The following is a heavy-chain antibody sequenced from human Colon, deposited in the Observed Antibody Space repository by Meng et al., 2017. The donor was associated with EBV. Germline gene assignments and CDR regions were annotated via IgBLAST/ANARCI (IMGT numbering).Heavy chain of an antibody. V-gene: IGHV4-39*01. D-gene: IGHD3-10*01. CDR3: ASYTSFSGSYYNGIDY. CDR1: GGSIRSGPYC. CDR2: IYYSGST. Sequence: QVPRQASGPGLVKPPGTLSLTCTVSGGSIRSGPYCWAWIRQPPGKGLEWIGSIYYSGSTYYNPSLKSRVTISVDSSKNQFSLKLTSVTAADTSLYYCASYTSFSGSYYNGIDYWGQGTLVTVSS. J-gene: IGHJ4*02.